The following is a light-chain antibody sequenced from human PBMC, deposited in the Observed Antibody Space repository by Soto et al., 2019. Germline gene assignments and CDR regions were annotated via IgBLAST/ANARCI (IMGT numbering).Light chain of an antibody. V-gene: IGKV1-6*02. J-gene: IGKJ1*01. Sequence: AIQMTQSPSSLSASVGDRVTITCRASQGIRNELGWYQQKPGKAPKFLIYAASSLHSGVPSRFSGSGSGTDFTLTISSLQPEDFATHYCLQESGYPRTFGQGTKVDIK. CDR1: QGIRNE. CDR2: AAS. CDR3: LQESGYPRT.